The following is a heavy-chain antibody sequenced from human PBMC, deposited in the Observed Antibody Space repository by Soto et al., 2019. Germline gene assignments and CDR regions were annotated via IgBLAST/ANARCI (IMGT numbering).Heavy chain of an antibody. CDR3: ASDPGLLGQYWYFGL. CDR2: VNPKRGDA. D-gene: IGHD7-27*01. Sequence: QVVLVQSGAEVKKPGDSVKVSCKSSGYKFTNYYIHWVRQAPGQGPEWMGWVNPKRGDAIYAQKFQRGFTMTRDMTTTTAYMEFNSLRPADTAVYFCASDPGLLGQYWYFGLWGRGTLGTFSS. CDR1: GYKFTNYY. J-gene: IGHJ2*01. V-gene: IGHV1-2*02.